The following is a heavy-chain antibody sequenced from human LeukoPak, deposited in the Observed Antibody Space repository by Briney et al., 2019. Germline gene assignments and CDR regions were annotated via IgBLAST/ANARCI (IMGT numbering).Heavy chain of an antibody. D-gene: IGHD7-27*01. CDR3: ATRKLGNDY. J-gene: IGHJ4*02. Sequence: SETLSLTCTVSGGSVGNYYWSWIRQSPGKGLEWIGYIYYTETSYNPSLKSRVTISADTSKNQFSLKLYSVTAADTAVYYCATRKLGNDYWGQGTLVTVSS. V-gene: IGHV4-59*02. CDR2: IYYTET. CDR1: GGSVGNYY.